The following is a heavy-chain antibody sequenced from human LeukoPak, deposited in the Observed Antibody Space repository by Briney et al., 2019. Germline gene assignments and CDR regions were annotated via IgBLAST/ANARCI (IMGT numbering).Heavy chain of an antibody. J-gene: IGHJ4*02. CDR1: GFTFSSNA. CDR2: ISGSGGSA. V-gene: IGHV3-23*01. Sequence: GGSLRLSCAASGFTFSSNAMSWVRQAPGKGLEGVSAISGSGGSADYADSVRGRFTISRDNSKNTLYLQMTSLRAEDTAVYYCAKAGQWLAGSRLDWGQGTLVTVSS. D-gene: IGHD6-19*01. CDR3: AKAGQWLAGSRLD.